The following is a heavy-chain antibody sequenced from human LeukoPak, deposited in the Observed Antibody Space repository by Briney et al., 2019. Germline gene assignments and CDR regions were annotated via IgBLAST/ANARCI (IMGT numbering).Heavy chain of an antibody. V-gene: IGHV3-74*01. CDR1: GFTFSSYW. Sequence: PGGSLRLSCAASGFTFSSYWMHWVRQAPGKGLVWVSRINSEGSSTSYADSVKGRFTTSRDNAKNTLYLQMNSLRAEDTAAYYCARATGYSHDYWGQGTLVTVSS. CDR3: ARATGYSHDY. D-gene: IGHD6-13*01. J-gene: IGHJ4*02. CDR2: INSEGSST.